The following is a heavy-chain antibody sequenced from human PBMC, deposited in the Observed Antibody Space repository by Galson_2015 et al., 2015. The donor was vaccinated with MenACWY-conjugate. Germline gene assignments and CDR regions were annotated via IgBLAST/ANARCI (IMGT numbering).Heavy chain of an antibody. V-gene: IGHV3-21*01. Sequence: SLRLSCAASGFIFSSHTMNWVRQAPGKGLEWFSSISISSSYIYYADSVKGRFTISRDNAKNSLYLQMNSLTAEDTAVYYCARDYARLEWLSAYYFDYWGQGTPVTVSS. D-gene: IGHD3-3*01. J-gene: IGHJ4*02. CDR3: ARDYARLEWLSAYYFDY. CDR2: ISISSSYI. CDR1: GFIFSSHT.